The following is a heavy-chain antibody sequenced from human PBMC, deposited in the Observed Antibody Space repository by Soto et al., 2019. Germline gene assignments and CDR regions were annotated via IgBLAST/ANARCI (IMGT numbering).Heavy chain of an antibody. J-gene: IGHJ4*02. D-gene: IGHD3-22*01. V-gene: IGHV3-30-3*01. CDR3: ARDFTYYDSSGYLDY. Sequence: HPGGSLRLSCAASGFTFSSYAMHWVRQAPGKGLEWVAVISYDGSNKYYADSVKGRFTISRDNSKNTLYLQMNSLRAEDTAVYYCARDFTYYDSSGYLDYWGQGTLVTVS. CDR2: ISYDGSNK. CDR1: GFTFSSYA.